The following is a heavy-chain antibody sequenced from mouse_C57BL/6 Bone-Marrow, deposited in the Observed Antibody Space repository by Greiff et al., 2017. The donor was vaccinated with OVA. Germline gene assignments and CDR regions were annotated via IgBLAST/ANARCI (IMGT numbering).Heavy chain of an antibody. CDR2: IYPGSGNT. CDR3: ATKDYWYFDV. CDR1: GYTFTDYY. J-gene: IGHJ1*03. Sequence: QVQLQQSGAELVRPGASVKLSCKASGYTFTDYYINWVKQRPGQGLEWIARIYPGSGNTYYNEKFKGKATLTAEKSSSTAYMQLSSLTSEDSAVYFCATKDYWYFDVWGTGTTVTVSS. V-gene: IGHV1-76*01.